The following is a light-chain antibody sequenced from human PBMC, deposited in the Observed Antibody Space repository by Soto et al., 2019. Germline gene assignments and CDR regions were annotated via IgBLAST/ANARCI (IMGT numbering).Light chain of an antibody. J-gene: IGLJ2*01. CDR1: NSDVGGYNY. CDR2: DVD. V-gene: IGLV2-14*01. CDR3: SSYTTSSTVV. Sequence: QSALPQPASISGSPGQSITISCTGTNSDVGGYNYVSWYQQYPGKAPKLMIYDVDNRPSGVYYRFSGSKSGKTASLTISGLQAEDEADYYCSSYTTSSTVVCVGGTKVNVL.